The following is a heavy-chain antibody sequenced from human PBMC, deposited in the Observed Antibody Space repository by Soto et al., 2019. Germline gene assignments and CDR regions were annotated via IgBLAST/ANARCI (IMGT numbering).Heavy chain of an antibody. D-gene: IGHD6-13*01. CDR1: GGSISSGDYY. J-gene: IGHJ4*02. V-gene: IGHV4-30-4*01. Sequence: PSETLSLTCTVSGGSISSGDYYWSWIRQPPGKGLGWIGYIYYSGSTYYNPSLKSRVTISVDTSKNQFSLKLSSVTAADTAVYYCARGGAAAGTVYWGQGTLVTVSS. CDR3: ARGGAAAGTVY. CDR2: IYYSGST.